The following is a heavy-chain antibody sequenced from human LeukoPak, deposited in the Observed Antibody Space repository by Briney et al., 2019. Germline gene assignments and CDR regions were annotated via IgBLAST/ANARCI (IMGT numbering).Heavy chain of an antibody. D-gene: IGHD3-16*01. CDR3: ARHGLAQSGGVTN. CDR2: IYPGDSDT. CDR1: GYSFTSYW. Sequence: GESLKISCKGSGYSFTSYWISWLGQMPGKGLEWIGIIYPGDSDTRYSPSFQGQVTISADKFISTAYLQWSSLKASDTAMYYCARHGLAQSGGVTNWGQGTLVTVSS. V-gene: IGHV5-51*01. J-gene: IGHJ4*02.